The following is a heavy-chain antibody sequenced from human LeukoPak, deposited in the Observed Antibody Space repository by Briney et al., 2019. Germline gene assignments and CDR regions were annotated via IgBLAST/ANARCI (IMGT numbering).Heavy chain of an antibody. V-gene: IGHV3-7*01. CDR1: GFTFSSYW. D-gene: IGHD3-9*01. CDR3: ARDPSYYDILTAYYTGFDY. Sequence: PGGSLRLSCAASGFTFSSYWMSWVRQAPGKGLEWVANIKQDGSEKYYVDSVKGRFTISRDNAKNSLYLQMNSLRAEDTAVYYCARDPSYYDILTAYYTGFDYWGQGTLVTVSS. CDR2: IKQDGSEK. J-gene: IGHJ4*02.